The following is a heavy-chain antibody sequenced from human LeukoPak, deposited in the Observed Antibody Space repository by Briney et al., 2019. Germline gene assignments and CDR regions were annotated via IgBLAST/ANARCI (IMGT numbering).Heavy chain of an antibody. CDR1: GFMFSSNW. D-gene: IGHD3-10*01. V-gene: IGHV3-7*03. CDR2: IKEDGTET. Sequence: GGSLRLSCAASGFMFSSNWMSWGRLAPGKGLEWVANIKEDGTETYYVDSVKGRFTISRDNAKNSLYLQMNSLRVEDTAVYYCARGGDSGSYYPFDYWGQGTLVTVSS. CDR3: ARGGDSGSYYPFDY. J-gene: IGHJ4*02.